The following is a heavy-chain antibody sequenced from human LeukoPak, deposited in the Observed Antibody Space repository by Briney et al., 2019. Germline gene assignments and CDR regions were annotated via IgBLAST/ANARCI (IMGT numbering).Heavy chain of an antibody. J-gene: IGHJ4*02. D-gene: IGHD2-15*01. CDR1: GFNFSRYW. V-gene: IGHV3-7*01. CDR2: IEEDGGEK. CDR3: AREGGDIADTGFDY. Sequence: SGGSLRLPCATSGFNFSRYWMRCARQAPGKGLEWVANIEEDGGEKYYVESVKGRFIISRDNAKNSLYLQMNSLRAEDTAVYYCAREGGDIADTGFDYWGQGTLVTVSS.